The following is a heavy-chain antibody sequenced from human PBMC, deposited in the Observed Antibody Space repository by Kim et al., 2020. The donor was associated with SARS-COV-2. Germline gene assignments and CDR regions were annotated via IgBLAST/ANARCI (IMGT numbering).Heavy chain of an antibody. CDR2: STR. CDR3: ARERGVPDY. Sequence: STRYYAEAVKGRFTISRDNAKNALYLKRNSLRAEDTAVYYCARERGVPDYWGQGTLVTVSS. V-gene: IGHV3-48*03. J-gene: IGHJ4*02. D-gene: IGHD2-2*01.